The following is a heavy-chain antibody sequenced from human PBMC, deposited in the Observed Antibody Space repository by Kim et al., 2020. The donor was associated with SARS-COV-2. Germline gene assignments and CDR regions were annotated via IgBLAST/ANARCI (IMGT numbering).Heavy chain of an antibody. Sequence: SVKVSCKASGGTFSSYAISWVRQAPGQGLEWMGGIVPIFGTANYAQKFQGRVTITADESTSTAYMELSSLRSRDTAVYYCASTLWFGPFLVPYYFDYWGQGTLVTVSS. CDR2: IVPIFGTA. CDR3: ASTLWFGPFLVPYYFDY. CDR1: GGTFSSYA. J-gene: IGHJ4*02. V-gene: IGHV1-69*13. D-gene: IGHD3-10*01.